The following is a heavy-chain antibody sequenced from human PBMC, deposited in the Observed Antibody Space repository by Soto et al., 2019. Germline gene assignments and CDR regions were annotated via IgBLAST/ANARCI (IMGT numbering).Heavy chain of an antibody. CDR2: IYHSGST. CDR1: GGSIRSSNW. CDR3: AKDIYYFDY. Sequence: QVQLQEPGPGLVKPSGTLSLTCTVSGGSIRSSNWWSWVRQPPGKGLEWIGEIYHSGSTNYNPSLESRVTISVDKSKNQFSLKLSSLTAADTAVYYCAKDIYYFDYWGQGTLVTVSS. V-gene: IGHV4-4*02. D-gene: IGHD2-21*01. J-gene: IGHJ4*02.